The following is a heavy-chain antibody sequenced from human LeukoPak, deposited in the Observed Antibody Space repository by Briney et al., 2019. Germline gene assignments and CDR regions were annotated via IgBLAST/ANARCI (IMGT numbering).Heavy chain of an antibody. J-gene: IGHJ4*02. Sequence: PGGSLRLSCAASGFTFSSSGMHWVRQAPGKGLEWVAFIRYDGSNKYYADSVKGRFTISRDNSKNTLYQQMNSLRAEDTAVYYCAKDYGSGSYFDYWGQGTLVTVSS. CDR1: GFTFSSSG. V-gene: IGHV3-30*02. D-gene: IGHD3-10*01. CDR3: AKDYGSGSYFDY. CDR2: IRYDGSNK.